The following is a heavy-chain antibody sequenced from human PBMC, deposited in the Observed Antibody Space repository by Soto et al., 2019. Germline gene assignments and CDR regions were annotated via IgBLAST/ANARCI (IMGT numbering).Heavy chain of an antibody. CDR3: ARDVWADRSGIQYYFDN. D-gene: IGHD3-22*01. V-gene: IGHV3-30*07. Sequence: DSVKGRFTISRDNSKNILYLQMNSLRAEDTAVYYCARDVWADRSGIQYYFDNWGQGTLVTVSS. J-gene: IGHJ4*02.